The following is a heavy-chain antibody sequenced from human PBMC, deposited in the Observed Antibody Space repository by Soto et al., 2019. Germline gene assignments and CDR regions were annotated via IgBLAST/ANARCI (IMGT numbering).Heavy chain of an antibody. CDR3: ARGPDTAKVGY. J-gene: IGHJ4*02. V-gene: IGHV3-53*01. D-gene: IGHD5-18*01. Sequence: SVKGRFTISRDNSKNMLYLQMNSLRGEDTAVYYCARGPDTAKVGYWGQGTLVTVSS.